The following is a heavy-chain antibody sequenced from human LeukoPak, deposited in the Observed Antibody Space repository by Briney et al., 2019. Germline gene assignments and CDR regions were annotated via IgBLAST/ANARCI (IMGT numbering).Heavy chain of an antibody. CDR1: GGSISSSRYY. V-gene: IGHV4-39*07. CDR2: IYYSGST. J-gene: IGHJ6*02. CDR3: ATNGEYYDSSGPGPYGMDV. Sequence: PSETLSLTCTVSGGSISSSRYYWGWIRQPPGKGLEWIGSIYYSGSTYYNPSLKSRVTISVDTSKNQFSLKLSSVTAADTAVYYCATNGEYYDSSGPGPYGMDVWGQGTTVTVSS. D-gene: IGHD3-22*01.